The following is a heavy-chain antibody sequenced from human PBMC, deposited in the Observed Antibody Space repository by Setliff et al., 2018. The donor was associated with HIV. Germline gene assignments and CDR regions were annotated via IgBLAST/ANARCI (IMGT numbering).Heavy chain of an antibody. D-gene: IGHD3-22*01. V-gene: IGHV4-34*01. CDR1: GGSLSGYH. J-gene: IGHJ4*02. Sequence: SETLSLTCAVYGGSLSGYHWSWIRQSPEKGLEWIGEINHSGSTNYNPSLKSRVTMSVDTSKNQFSLKLSSVTAADTAVYYCARGGGYDRSGYYPFDYWGQGAPVTVSS. CDR3: ARGGGYDRSGYYPFDY. CDR2: INHSGST.